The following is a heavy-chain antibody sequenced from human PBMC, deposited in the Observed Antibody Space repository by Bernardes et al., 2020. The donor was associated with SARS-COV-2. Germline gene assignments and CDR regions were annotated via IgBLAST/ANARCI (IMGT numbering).Heavy chain of an antibody. Sequence: SETLSLTCSVSGGSVSSVSTFWTWIRQSPGKGLEWLAYISQAGSTNYNPSLGSRVSISVDRSRNQISLRLTSVTSADTAIYYCASDRRGTYLDYWGQGSLVTVSS. CDR2: ISQAGST. CDR1: GGSVSSVSTF. J-gene: IGHJ4*02. V-gene: IGHV4-61*01. CDR3: ASDRRGTYLDY.